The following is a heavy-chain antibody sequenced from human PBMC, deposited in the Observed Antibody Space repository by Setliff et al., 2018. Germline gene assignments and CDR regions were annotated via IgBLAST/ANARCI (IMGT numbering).Heavy chain of an antibody. CDR2: IYSGGST. D-gene: IGHD1-26*01. V-gene: IGHV3-53*01. J-gene: IGHJ4*02. Sequence: GESLKISCAASGFTVSSNYMSWVRQAPGKGLEWVSVIYSGGSTYYADSVKGRFTISRDNAKNSLYLQMNSLRAEDTAVYYCCSGSYLFVYWGQGSLVTVSS. CDR3: CSGSYLFVY. CDR1: GFTVSSNY.